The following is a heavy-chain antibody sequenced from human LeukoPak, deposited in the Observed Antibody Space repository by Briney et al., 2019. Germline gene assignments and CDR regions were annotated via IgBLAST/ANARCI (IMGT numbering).Heavy chain of an antibody. V-gene: IGHV4-61*01. J-gene: IGHJ4*02. CDR3: AREGHDYGDYVFDY. D-gene: IGHD4-17*01. CDR2: IYYTGST. Sequence: SETLSLTCTVSGGSISSGSHHWGWIRQPPGKGLEWIGYIYYTGSTNYNSSLKSRVTMSVDTSKNQFALRLSSVTAADTAVYYCAREGHDYGDYVFDYWGQGTLVTVSS. CDR1: GGSISSGSHH.